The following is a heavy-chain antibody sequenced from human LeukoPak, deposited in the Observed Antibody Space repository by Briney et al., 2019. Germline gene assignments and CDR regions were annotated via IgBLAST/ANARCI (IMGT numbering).Heavy chain of an antibody. V-gene: IGHV7-4-1*02. CDR3: ARRGGSYSGDAFDI. CDR1: GYTLTSYA. CDR2: INTNTGNP. Sequence: ASVKVSCKASGYTLTSYAMIWVRQAPGQGLEWMGWINTNTGNPTYAQGFTGRFVFSLDTSVSTAYLQITSLKAEDTAVYYCARRGGSYSGDAFDIWGQGTMVTVSS. D-gene: IGHD1-26*01. J-gene: IGHJ3*02.